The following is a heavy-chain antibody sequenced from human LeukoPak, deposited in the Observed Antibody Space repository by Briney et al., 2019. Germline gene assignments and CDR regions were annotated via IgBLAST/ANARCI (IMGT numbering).Heavy chain of an antibody. D-gene: IGHD3-3*01. CDR1: GDSLSSSHTYY. J-gene: IGHJ4*02. CDR2: IYYSGNT. V-gene: IGHV4-39*07. CDR3: ARDLTIFGVVTPIDY. Sequence: PSETLSLTCSVSGDSLSSSHTYYWDWIRQPPGKGLEWIGSIYYSGNTYYNPSLKSRVTMSVDTSKNQFSLKLSSVTAADTAVYYCARDLTIFGVVTPIDYWGQGTLVTVSS.